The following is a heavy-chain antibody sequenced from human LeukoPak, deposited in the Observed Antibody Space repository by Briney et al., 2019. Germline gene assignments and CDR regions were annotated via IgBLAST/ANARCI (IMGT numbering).Heavy chain of an antibody. CDR1: GFTFSSYS. J-gene: IGHJ4*02. V-gene: IGHV3-21*01. D-gene: IGHD1-26*01. Sequence: KPGGSLRLSCAASGFTFSSYSMNWVRQAPGKGLEWVSSMSVSSGLIYYADSVKGRFTISRDNAKSSLYLQMNRLRVEDTAVYYCAREFAGSAPGAGYWGQGTLVTVSS. CDR3: AREFAGSAPGAGY. CDR2: MSVSSGLI.